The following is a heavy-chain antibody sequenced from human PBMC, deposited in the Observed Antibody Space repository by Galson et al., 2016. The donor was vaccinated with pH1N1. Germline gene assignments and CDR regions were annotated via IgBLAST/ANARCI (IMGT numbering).Heavy chain of an antibody. CDR2: IYASEISSTGIT. CDR3: ASVRLGRGVDY. D-gene: IGHD6-19*01. CDR1: GRSIGNHY. J-gene: IGHJ4*02. V-gene: IGHV4-4*07. Sequence: SETLSLTCTVSGRSIGNHYWSWIRQTAAKGLEWIGRIYASEISSTGITNYNPSLKSRVTMSLDTSKNQFSLKLSSVTAADTAVYYCASVRLGRGVDYWGQGTLVTVSS.